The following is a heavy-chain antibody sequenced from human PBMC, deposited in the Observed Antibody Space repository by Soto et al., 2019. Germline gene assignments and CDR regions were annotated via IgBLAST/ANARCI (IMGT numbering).Heavy chain of an antibody. V-gene: IGHV3-23*01. CDR2: ISGSGGST. Sequence: SGGSLRLSCAASGFTFSNYAMSWVRQAPGSGLEWVSSISGSGGSTFYTNSVKGRFTISRDNSKNTLYLQMNSLRAEDTAVYYCAKVSGSYYNPSYFDYWGQGTQVTVSS. J-gene: IGHJ4*02. CDR1: GFTFSNYA. CDR3: AKVSGSYYNPSYFDY. D-gene: IGHD3-10*01.